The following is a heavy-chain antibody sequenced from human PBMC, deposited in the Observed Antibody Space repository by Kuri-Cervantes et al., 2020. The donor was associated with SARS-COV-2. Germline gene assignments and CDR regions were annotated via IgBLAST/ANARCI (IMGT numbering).Heavy chain of an antibody. V-gene: IGHV3-30-3*01. D-gene: IGHD3-10*01. CDR1: GFTFSSYA. CDR2: ISYDGSNK. CDR3: AREDLWFGDGFDP. Sequence: GEFLKISCAASGFTFSSYAMHWVRQAPGKGLERVAVISYDGSNKYYADSVKGRFTISRDNSKNTLYLQMNSLRAEDTAVYYCAREDLWFGDGFDPWGQGTLVTVSS. J-gene: IGHJ5*02.